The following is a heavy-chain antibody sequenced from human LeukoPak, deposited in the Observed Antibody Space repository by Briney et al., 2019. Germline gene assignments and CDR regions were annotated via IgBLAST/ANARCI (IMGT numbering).Heavy chain of an antibody. Sequence: SETLSLTCTVSGGSISSYYWSWIRQPPGKGLEWIGYIYYSGSTNYNPSLKSRVTISVDTSKNQFSLKLSSVTAADTAVYYCARAILSGYPDSWGQGTLVIVFS. D-gene: IGHD3-3*01. V-gene: IGHV4-59*01. J-gene: IGHJ4*02. CDR2: IYYSGST. CDR1: GGSISSYY. CDR3: ARAILSGYPDS.